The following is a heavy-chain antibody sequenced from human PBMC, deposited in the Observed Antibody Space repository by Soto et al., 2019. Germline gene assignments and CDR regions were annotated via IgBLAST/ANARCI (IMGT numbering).Heavy chain of an antibody. V-gene: IGHV3-30*18. CDR3: AKDHQPYYDFWSGNYGMDV. D-gene: IGHD3-3*01. Sequence: GGSLILSCAASGFTFSSYGMHWVRQAPGKGLEWVAVISYDGSNKYYADSVKGRFTISRDNSKNTLYLQMNSLRAEDTAVYYCAKDHQPYYDFWSGNYGMDVWGQGTTVTVSS. CDR1: GFTFSSYG. CDR2: ISYDGSNK. J-gene: IGHJ6*02.